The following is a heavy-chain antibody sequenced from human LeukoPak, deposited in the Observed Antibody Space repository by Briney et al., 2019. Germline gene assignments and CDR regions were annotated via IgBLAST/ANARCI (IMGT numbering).Heavy chain of an antibody. CDR1: GGSFSGYY. J-gene: IGHJ4*02. CDR3: ARGPACYYCRPGRERTIAAAGKFDY. D-gene: IGHD6-13*01. CDR2: INHSGST. Sequence: PSETLSLTCAVYGGSFSGYYWSWIRQPPGKGLEWIGEINHSGSTNYNPSLKSRVTISVDTSKNRFSLKLSSVTAAATAVYYCARGPACYYCRPGRERTIAAAGKFDYSGQGALVTVSS. V-gene: IGHV4-34*01.